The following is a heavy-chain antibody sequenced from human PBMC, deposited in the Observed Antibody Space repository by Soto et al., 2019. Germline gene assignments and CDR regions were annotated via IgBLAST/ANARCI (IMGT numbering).Heavy chain of an antibody. CDR3: AREIAARPANYFDY. V-gene: IGHV1-69*04. D-gene: IGHD6-6*01. CDR2: IIPILGIA. CDR1: GGTFSSYT. J-gene: IGHJ4*02. Sequence: ASVKVSCKASGGTFSSYTISWVRQAPGQGLEWMGRIIPILGIANYAQKFQGGVTITADKSTSTAYMELGSLGSEDTAGYYCAREIAARPANYFDYWGQGTLVTVSS.